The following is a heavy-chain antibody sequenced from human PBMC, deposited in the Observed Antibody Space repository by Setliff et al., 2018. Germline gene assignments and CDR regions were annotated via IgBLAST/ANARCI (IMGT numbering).Heavy chain of an antibody. CDR1: GGTFSDYY. D-gene: IGHD3-10*02. Sequence: PSETLSLTCAAYGGTFSDYYWTWIRQPPGKGLEWVGEINHRGSTNYNPSLKSRVTISVDTSKDQFSLKVISMTAADTAVYYCARGRDVFPVPPYMDVWAEGTTVTVSS. CDR2: INHRGST. V-gene: IGHV4-34*01. J-gene: IGHJ6*03. CDR3: ARGRDVFPVPPYMDV.